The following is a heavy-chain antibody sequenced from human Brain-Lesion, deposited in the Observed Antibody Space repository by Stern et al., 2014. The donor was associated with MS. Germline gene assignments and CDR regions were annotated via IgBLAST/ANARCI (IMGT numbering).Heavy chain of an antibody. Sequence: VQLVESGPGLVKPSPTLSLSCTVSGGSISSGGYYWSRIRPPAGKGLEWIGRIFNSGSTTYNPTLKSGVTITIDTSRNKFSLRLNTMTAADTAVYYCARGRVVPGFQYYATDVWGQGTTVIVSS. J-gene: IGHJ6*02. CDR1: GGSISSGGYY. CDR3: ARGRVVPGFQYYATDV. D-gene: IGHD2-2*01. V-gene: IGHV4-61*02. CDR2: IFNSGST.